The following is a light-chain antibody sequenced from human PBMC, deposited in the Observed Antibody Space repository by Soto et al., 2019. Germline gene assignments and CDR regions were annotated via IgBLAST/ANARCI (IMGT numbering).Light chain of an antibody. CDR3: QQYGSSPPYT. J-gene: IGKJ2*01. Sequence: EVVLTQSPGTLSLSPGERATLSCRASQSVSNNYLAWYQQKRGHSPKPLIFGSTDRSTGIPDRFRGSGSGTDFTLTISRLEPEDLAVYYCQQYGSSPPYTCGQGTKLEIK. CDR2: GST. V-gene: IGKV3-20*01. CDR1: QSVSNNY.